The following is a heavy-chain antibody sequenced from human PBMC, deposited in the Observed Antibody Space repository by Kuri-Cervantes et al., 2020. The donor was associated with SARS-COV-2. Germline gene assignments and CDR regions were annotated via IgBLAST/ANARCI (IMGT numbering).Heavy chain of an antibody. V-gene: IGHV3-64*01. CDR3: ASHPKRFLEWLFDY. Sequence: GGSLRLSCAASGFTFSSYAMHWVRQAPGKGLEYVSAISSNGGSTYYANSVKGRFTISRDNSKNTLYLQVGSLRAEDTALYYCASHPKRFLEWLFDYWGQGTLVTVSS. D-gene: IGHD3-3*01. J-gene: IGHJ4*02. CDR2: ISSNGGST. CDR1: GFTFSSYA.